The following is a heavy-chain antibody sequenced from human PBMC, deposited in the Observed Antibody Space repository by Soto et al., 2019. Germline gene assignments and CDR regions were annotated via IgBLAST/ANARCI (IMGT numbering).Heavy chain of an antibody. CDR3: ARGRDIVLMVYAIRDYYYGMDV. V-gene: IGHV1-69*13. CDR2: IIPIFGTA. Sequence: SVKVSCKASGGTFSSYAISWVRRAPGQGLEWMGGIIPIFGTANYAQKFQGRVTITADESTSTAYMELSSLRSEDTAVYYCARGRDIVLMVYAIRDYYYGMDVWGQGTTVTVSS. CDR1: GGTFSSYA. J-gene: IGHJ6*02. D-gene: IGHD2-8*01.